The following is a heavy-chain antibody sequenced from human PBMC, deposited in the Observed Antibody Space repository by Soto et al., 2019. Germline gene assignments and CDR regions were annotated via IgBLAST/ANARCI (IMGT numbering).Heavy chain of an antibody. D-gene: IGHD2-15*01. CDR2: INPKSGAT. V-gene: IGHV1-2*02. CDR3: AKEGVVEAPPPYNYLDP. J-gene: IGHJ5*02. CDR1: GYTFTGYY. Sequence: ASVKVSCKASGYTFTGYYLHWLRQAPGQGLEWMGWINPKSGATKYGQKFQGRVTMTTDTSISAAYMELSRLRSDDTAVYYCAKEGVVEAPPPYNYLDPWGQGLLVTVYS.